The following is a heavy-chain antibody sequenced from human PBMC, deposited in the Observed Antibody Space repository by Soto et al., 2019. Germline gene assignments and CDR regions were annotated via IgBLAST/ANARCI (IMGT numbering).Heavy chain of an antibody. D-gene: IGHD4-17*01. CDR2: ISGSGGSK. CDR1: GFTFSSYA. CDR3: AKDLVMTTVTTYFDY. Sequence: GGSLRLSCAASGFTFSSYAMSWVRQAPGKGLEWVSAISGSGGSKYYADSVKGRFTISKVNSKNTLYLQMNSLRAEDTAVYYCAKDLVMTTVTTYFDYWGQGTLVTVSS. V-gene: IGHV3-23*01. J-gene: IGHJ4*02.